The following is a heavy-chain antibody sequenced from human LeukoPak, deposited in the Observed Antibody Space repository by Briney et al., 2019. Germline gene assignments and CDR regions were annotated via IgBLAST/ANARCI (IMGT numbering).Heavy chain of an antibody. V-gene: IGHV1-2*02. CDR3: ARGWYSSGWSYYYYYMDV. CDR1: GYTFTDYY. Sequence: ASVKVSCKASGYTFTDYYMHWVRQAPGQGLEWMGWINPNSGGTNYAQKFQGRVTMTRDTSISTAYMELSRLRSEDTAVYYCARGWYSSGWSYYYYYMDVWGKGTTVTISS. D-gene: IGHD6-19*01. CDR2: INPNSGGT. J-gene: IGHJ6*03.